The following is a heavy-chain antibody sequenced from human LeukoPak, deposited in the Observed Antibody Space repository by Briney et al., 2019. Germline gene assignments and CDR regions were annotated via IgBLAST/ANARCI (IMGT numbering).Heavy chain of an antibody. CDR1: GGSISSYY. D-gene: IGHD3-10*01. Sequence: SETLSLTCTVSGGSISSYYWGWIRQPPGKGLEWIGYIYYSGSTNYNPSLKSRVTISVDTSKNQFSLKLSSVTAADTAVYYCKGQMVRGVNIWFDPWGQGTLVTVSS. CDR3: KGQMVRGVNIWFDP. CDR2: IYYSGST. V-gene: IGHV4-59*08. J-gene: IGHJ5*02.